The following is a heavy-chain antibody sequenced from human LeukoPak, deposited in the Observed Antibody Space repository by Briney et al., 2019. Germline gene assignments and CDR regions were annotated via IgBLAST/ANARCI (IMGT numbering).Heavy chain of an antibody. D-gene: IGHD6-19*01. Sequence: GRSLRLSCAASGFICDESAMHWVRQAPGKGLEWVSGISWDSNNIIYADSVKGRFTISRDNTKNSLYLQMNSLRAEDTALYYCAKAVAAPGAFDIWGQGTVVTVSS. CDR1: GFICDESA. V-gene: IGHV3-9*01. J-gene: IGHJ3*02. CDR2: ISWDSNNI. CDR3: AKAVAAPGAFDI.